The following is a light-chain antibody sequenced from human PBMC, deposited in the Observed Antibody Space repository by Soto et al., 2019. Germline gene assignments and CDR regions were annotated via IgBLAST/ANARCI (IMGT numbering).Light chain of an antibody. J-gene: IGLJ1*01. CDR2: EVS. V-gene: IGLV2-14*01. Sequence: QSALAQPASVSGSPGQSITISCTGTSSDVGGYNYVSWYQQHPGKAPKLIIFEVSNRPSGVSNRFSGSKSGNTASLTISGLQAEDEADYYCSSSTSITTLDLFGNGTKVTVL. CDR3: SSSTSITTLDL. CDR1: SSDVGGYNY.